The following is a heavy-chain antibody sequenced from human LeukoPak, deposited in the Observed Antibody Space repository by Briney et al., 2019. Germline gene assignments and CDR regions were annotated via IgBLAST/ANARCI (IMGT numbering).Heavy chain of an antibody. CDR1: GGSISSSSYY. V-gene: IGHV4-39*07. J-gene: IGHJ6*03. CDR3: ARDRKGYYYYYMDV. Sequence: PSETLSLTCTVSGGSISSSSYYWGWIRQPPGKGLEWIGRIYTSGSINYNPSLKSRVTMSVDTSKNQFSLKLSSVTAADTAVYYCARDRKGYYYYYMDVWGKGTTVTISS. CDR2: IYTSGSI.